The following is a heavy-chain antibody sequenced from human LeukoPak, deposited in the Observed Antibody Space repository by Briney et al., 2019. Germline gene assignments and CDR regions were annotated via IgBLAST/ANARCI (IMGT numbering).Heavy chain of an antibody. CDR3: AKDLRPNGVDNFDH. CDR1: GFNFNSYT. J-gene: IGHJ4*02. CDR2: ILASGSPT. V-gene: IGHV3-23*01. Sequence: GGSLRLSCAASGFNFNSYTMNWVRQAPGKGLQWVANILASGSPTYYADSVKGRFIISRDNSKNTVYLQMNSLRVEDTAIYYCAKDLRPNGVDNFDHWGQGILVTVSS. D-gene: IGHD2-8*01.